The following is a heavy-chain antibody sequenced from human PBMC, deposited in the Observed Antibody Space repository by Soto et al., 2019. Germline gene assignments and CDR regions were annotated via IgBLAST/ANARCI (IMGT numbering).Heavy chain of an antibody. CDR3: ARAYPGELSLGY. J-gene: IGHJ4*02. V-gene: IGHV3-13*01. CDR1: GFTFSSYA. D-gene: IGHD3-10*01. CDR2: IGTAGDT. Sequence: GGSLRLSCAASGFTFSSYAMNWVRQTPGKGLEWVSAIGTAGDTYYPGSVKGRFTISRENVKNSLYLQMNSLRAGDTAVYYCARAYPGELSLGYWGQGTLGTVSS.